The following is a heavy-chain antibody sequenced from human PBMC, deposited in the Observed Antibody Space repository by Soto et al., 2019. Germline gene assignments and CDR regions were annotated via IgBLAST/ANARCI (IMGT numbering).Heavy chain of an antibody. D-gene: IGHD3-10*01. CDR1: GLSVRNNY. Sequence: PGGSLRLSCTASGLSVRNNYMSWVRQAPGMGLEWVSVIYNDGTTYYADSVKGRFTLSRDTSKNTPSLQMDSLRAEDTAVYYCVRPLPSGRNYGMDVWGQGTTVTVSS. V-gene: IGHV3-53*01. CDR2: IYNDGTT. CDR3: VRPLPSGRNYGMDV. J-gene: IGHJ6*02.